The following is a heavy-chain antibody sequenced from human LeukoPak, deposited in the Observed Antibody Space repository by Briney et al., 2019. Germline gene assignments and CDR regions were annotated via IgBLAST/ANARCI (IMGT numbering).Heavy chain of an antibody. CDR3: VRGGRATFDA. CDR2: MNHEGSET. J-gene: IGHJ4*02. Sequence: GGSLRLSCAASGFTFDDYAMHWVRQAPGKGLEWVATMNHEGSETYYLHSVKGRFTISRDNAENSLYLLMNGLRPEDMALYYCVRGGRATFDAWGQGTLVTVSS. D-gene: IGHD5-12*01. V-gene: IGHV3-7*01. CDR1: GFTFDDYA.